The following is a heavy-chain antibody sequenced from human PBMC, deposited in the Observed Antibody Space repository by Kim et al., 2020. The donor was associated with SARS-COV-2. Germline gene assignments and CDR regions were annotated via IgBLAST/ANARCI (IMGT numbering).Heavy chain of an antibody. CDR3: ARDQYDSSGYYYYGMDV. D-gene: IGHD3-22*01. CDR2: INPSGGST. J-gene: IGHJ6*02. Sequence: ASVKVSCKASGYTFTSYYMHWVRQAPGQGLEWMGIINPSGGSTSYAQKFQGRVTMTRDTSTSTVYMELSSLRSEDTAVYYCARDQYDSSGYYYYGMDVWGQGTTVTVSS. CDR1: GYTFTSYY. V-gene: IGHV1-46*01.